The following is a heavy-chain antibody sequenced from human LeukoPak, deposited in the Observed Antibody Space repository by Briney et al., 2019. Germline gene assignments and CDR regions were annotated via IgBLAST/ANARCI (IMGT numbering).Heavy chain of an antibody. J-gene: IGHJ4*02. V-gene: IGHV3-7*05. CDR2: INQDGSQK. CDR3: ARDRGRY. CDR1: GFTFSTSW. Sequence: PGGSLRLSCAASGFTFSTSWMYWIRQASGRGLEWVAKINQDGSQKCYVDSVKGRFTTSRDNADNSLYLEMSSLRAEDTAVYYCARDRGRYWGQGTQVTVSS. D-gene: IGHD3-10*01.